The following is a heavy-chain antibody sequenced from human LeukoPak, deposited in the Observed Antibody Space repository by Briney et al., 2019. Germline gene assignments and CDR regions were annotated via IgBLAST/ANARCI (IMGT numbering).Heavy chain of an antibody. V-gene: IGHV3-23*01. D-gene: IGHD3-22*01. CDR2: VSGNGATT. J-gene: IGHJ4*02. CDR1: GFAFSNYA. CDR3: ARRDVSDSSGYFPLFDY. Sequence: PGGSLRLSCAASGFAFSNYAMSWVRQAPGSGLNWVTGVSGNGATTYYADSVKGRFTISRDNSKNTLYLRMNSLIAEDTAVYYCARRDVSDSSGYFPLFDYWGQGTLVTVSS.